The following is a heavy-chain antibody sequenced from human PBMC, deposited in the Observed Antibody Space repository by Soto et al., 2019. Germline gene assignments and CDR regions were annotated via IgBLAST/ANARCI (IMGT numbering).Heavy chain of an antibody. CDR3: AKDGRGSGSHYNSFGY. D-gene: IGHD3-10*01. Sequence: EVQLVESGGGLIQPGGSLKLSCAASGFTVGNNYMSWVRQAPGKGLEWVSLIYSTGTTKYADSVKGRFTVSRDNAKTTLYLQINSLRAEDTAVYYCAKDGRGSGSHYNSFGYWGQGTLVTVSS. J-gene: IGHJ4*02. CDR1: GFTVGNNY. CDR2: IYSTGTT. V-gene: IGHV3-53*01.